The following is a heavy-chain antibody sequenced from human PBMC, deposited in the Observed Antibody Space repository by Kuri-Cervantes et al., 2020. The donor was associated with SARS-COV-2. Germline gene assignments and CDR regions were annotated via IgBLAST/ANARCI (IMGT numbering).Heavy chain of an antibody. CDR2: ITGSGDNT. J-gene: IGHJ5*02. Sequence: GGSLRLSCAASGFTFSSYSMNWVRQAPGKGLERVSLITGSGDNTYYADSVRGRFTISRDNSRNALYLQMNSLRTEDTAVYYCAKGGPMVRGEIRNNWFDPWGQGTLVTVSS. CDR3: AKGGPMVRGEIRNNWFDP. CDR1: GFTFSSYS. D-gene: IGHD3-10*01. V-gene: IGHV3-23*01.